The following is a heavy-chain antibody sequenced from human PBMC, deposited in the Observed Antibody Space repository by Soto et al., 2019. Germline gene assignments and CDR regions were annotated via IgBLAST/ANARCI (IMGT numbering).Heavy chain of an antibody. V-gene: IGHV1-2*04. CDR3: ASGCSGGSCYSDYYYGMDV. CDR2: INPNSGGT. D-gene: IGHD2-15*01. J-gene: IGHJ6*02. CDR1: GYTFTGYY. Sequence: ASVKVSCKASGYTFTGYYMHWVRQAPGQGLEWMGWINPNSGGTNYAQKFQGWVTMTRDTSISTAYMELSRLRSDDTAVYYCASGCSGGSCYSDYYYGMDVWGQGTTVTVSS.